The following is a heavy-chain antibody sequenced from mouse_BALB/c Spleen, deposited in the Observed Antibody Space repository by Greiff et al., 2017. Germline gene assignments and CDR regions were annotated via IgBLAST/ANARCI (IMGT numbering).Heavy chain of an antibody. V-gene: IGHV1-54*01. CDR1: GYAFTNYL. Sequence: QVQLQQSGAELVRPGTSVKVSCKASGYAFTNYLIEWVKQRPGQGLEWIGVINPGSGGTNYNEKFKGKATLTADKSSSTAYMQLSSLTSDDSAVYFCAREDYYGSSLYAMDDWGQGTSVTVSA. J-gene: IGHJ4*01. D-gene: IGHD1-1*01. CDR3: AREDYYGSSLYAMDD. CDR2: INPGSGGT.